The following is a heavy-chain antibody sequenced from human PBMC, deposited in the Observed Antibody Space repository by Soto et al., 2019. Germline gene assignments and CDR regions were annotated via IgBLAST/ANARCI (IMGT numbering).Heavy chain of an antibody. Sequence: QVQLQESGPGLVKPSETLSLTCTVSGAPITTTKWWAWVRLPPGQGLEWIGELSRGDERSSNPSLEGRFTMSLDKSNNHFSLKLTSVTAAESAIYYFATQTISYTGGVWGRGTSVTVSS. CDR3: ATQTISYTGGV. D-gene: IGHD7-27*01. CDR2: LSRGDER. CDR1: GAPITTTKW. V-gene: IGHV4-4*02. J-gene: IGHJ6*02.